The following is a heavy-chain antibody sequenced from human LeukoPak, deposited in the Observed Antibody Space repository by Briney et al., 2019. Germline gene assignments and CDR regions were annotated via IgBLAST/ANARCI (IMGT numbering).Heavy chain of an antibody. CDR1: GFTFSSYS. D-gene: IGHD6-6*01. CDR3: ARGIAARPVDY. Sequence: GGSLRLSCAASGFTFSSYSMNWVRQAPGKGLEWVSSISSSSSYIYCADSVKGRLTISRDNAKNSLYLQMNSLRAEDTAVYYCARGIAARPVDYWGQGTLVTVSS. V-gene: IGHV3-21*01. CDR2: ISSSSSYI. J-gene: IGHJ4*02.